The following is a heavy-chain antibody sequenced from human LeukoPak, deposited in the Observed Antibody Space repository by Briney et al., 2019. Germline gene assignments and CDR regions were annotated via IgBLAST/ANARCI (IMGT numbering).Heavy chain of an antibody. J-gene: IGHJ4*02. D-gene: IGHD3-10*01. CDR2: IYSGGST. Sequence: PGGSLRLSCAASGFTVSSNYMSWVRQAPGKGLEWVSVIYSGGSTYYADSVKGRFTISRDNAKNSLYLQMNSLRAEDTAVYYCARDRGKVPGDYWGQGTLVTVSS. V-gene: IGHV3-66*01. CDR1: GFTVSSNY. CDR3: ARDRGKVPGDY.